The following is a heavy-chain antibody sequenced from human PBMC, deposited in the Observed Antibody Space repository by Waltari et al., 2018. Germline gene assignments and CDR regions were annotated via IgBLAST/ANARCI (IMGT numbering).Heavy chain of an antibody. Sequence: EVQLVESGGGLVQPWGSLGLSWAASGFTFSSSAMSWVSQAPGTGLEWVSGISGIGGSTYYADAVKGGFTISRDNSKNTLYLQMNSLRDEDTAVYYCAKTSGGDYYYYYYMDVWGKGTTVTVSS. CDR3: AKTSGGDYYYYYYMDV. CDR2: ISGIGGST. J-gene: IGHJ6*03. CDR1: GFTFSSSA. V-gene: IGHV3-23*04. D-gene: IGHD3-10*01.